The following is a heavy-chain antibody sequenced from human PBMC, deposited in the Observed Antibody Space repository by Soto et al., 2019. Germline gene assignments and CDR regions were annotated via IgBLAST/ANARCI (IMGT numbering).Heavy chain of an antibody. CDR2: INAGNGNT. V-gene: IGHV1-3*01. J-gene: IGHJ4*02. Sequence: ASVNVSCKASGYTFTSYAMHWVRQAPGQRLEWMGWINAGNGNTKYSQKFQGRVTITRDTSASTAYMELSSLRSEDTAVYYCARGLNLYYFDYWGQGTLVTVSS. CDR3: ARGLNLYYFDY. CDR1: GYTFTSYA. D-gene: IGHD1-20*01.